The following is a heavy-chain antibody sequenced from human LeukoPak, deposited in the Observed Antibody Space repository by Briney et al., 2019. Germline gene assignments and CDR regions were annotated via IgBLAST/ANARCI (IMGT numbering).Heavy chain of an antibody. J-gene: IGHJ4*02. V-gene: IGHV4-59*08. D-gene: IGHD6-19*01. CDR2: IYYTGAT. CDR1: GGSISNYY. CDR3: ARYGGSGWVIDN. Sequence: SETLSLTCTVSGGSISNYYWTWIRQPPGKGPEWIGYIYYTGATSYNPSLKSRVTISVDTSKNQFSLRLTSVTAADTAVYYCARYGGSGWVIDNWGQGTLVTVSS.